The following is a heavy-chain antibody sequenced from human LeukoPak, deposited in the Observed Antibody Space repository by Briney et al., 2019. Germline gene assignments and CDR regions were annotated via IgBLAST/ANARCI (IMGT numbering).Heavy chain of an antibody. CDR1: VFTFSSYS. D-gene: IGHD3-9*01. Sequence: NPGGSLRLSCAASVFTFSSYSMKWVRQAPGKGLEWVSSISSSSSYIYYADSVKGRFTISRDNAKNSLYLQMNSLRAEDTAVYYCVRKTGYYSYYYYCMDVWGQGTTVTVSS. CDR3: VRKTGYYSYYYYCMDV. V-gene: IGHV3-21*01. J-gene: IGHJ6*02. CDR2: ISSSSSYI.